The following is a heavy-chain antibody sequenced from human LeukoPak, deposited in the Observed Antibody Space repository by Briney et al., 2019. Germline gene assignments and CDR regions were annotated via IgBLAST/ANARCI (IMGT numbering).Heavy chain of an antibody. V-gene: IGHV3-23*01. CDR2: VLSDGGTT. CDR1: GFTFISKA. Sequence: GGSLRLSCVASGFTFISKAMSWVRQAPGKGLEWVSGVLSDGGTTYYADSVKGRFTISRDNSRNTLYLQMNSLRAEDTAVYSCARDLSGLDAFDIWGQGTMVTVSS. CDR3: ARDLSGLDAFDI. J-gene: IGHJ3*02. D-gene: IGHD3-3*02.